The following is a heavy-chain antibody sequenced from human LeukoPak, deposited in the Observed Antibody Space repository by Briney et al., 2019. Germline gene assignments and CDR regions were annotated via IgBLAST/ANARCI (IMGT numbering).Heavy chain of an antibody. D-gene: IGHD2-15*01. CDR2: IYYSGST. CDR3: ARQGPNIVSDY. J-gene: IGHJ4*02. CDR1: GGSISSYY. Sequence: SETLSLTCTVSGGSISSYYWSWIRQPPGKGLEWIGYIYYSGSTNYNPSLKSRVTISVDTSKNQFSLKLSSVTAADTAVYYCARQGPNIVSDYWGQGTLVTVSS. V-gene: IGHV4-59*08.